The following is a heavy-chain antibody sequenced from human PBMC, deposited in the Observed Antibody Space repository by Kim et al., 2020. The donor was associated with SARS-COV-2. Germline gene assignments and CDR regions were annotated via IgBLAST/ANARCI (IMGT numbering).Heavy chain of an antibody. V-gene: IGHV4-61*01. CDR1: GGSVSSGSYY. Sequence: SETLSLTCTVSGGSVSSGSYYWSWIRQPPGKGLEWIGYIYYSGSTNYNPSLKSRVTISVDTSKNQFSLKLSSVTAADTAVYYCAREGEDGYNYYYYGMDVWGQGTTVTVSS. CDR3: AREGEDGYNYYYYGMDV. CDR2: IYYSGST. D-gene: IGHD5-12*01. J-gene: IGHJ6*02.